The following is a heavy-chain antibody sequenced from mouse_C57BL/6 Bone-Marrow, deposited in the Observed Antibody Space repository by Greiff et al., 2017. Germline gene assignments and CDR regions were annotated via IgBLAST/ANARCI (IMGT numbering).Heavy chain of an antibody. CDR2: IYPGDGDT. V-gene: IGHV1-82*01. CDR3: ARSGYYYGSSPDWYFDV. Sequence: QVQLQQSGPELVKPGASVKISCKASGYAFSSSWMNWVKQRPGKGLEWIGRIYPGDGDTNYNGKFKGKATLTADKSSSTAYMQLSSLTSEDSAVYFWARSGYYYGSSPDWYFDVWGTGTTVTVSS. CDR1: GYAFSSSW. J-gene: IGHJ1*03. D-gene: IGHD1-1*01.